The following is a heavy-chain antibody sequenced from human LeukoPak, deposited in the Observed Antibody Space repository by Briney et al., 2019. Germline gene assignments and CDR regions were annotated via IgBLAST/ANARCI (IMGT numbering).Heavy chain of an antibody. CDR3: ARRPWVFVGYYYMDV. CDR2: IYYSGST. CDR1: GGSISSSYY. J-gene: IGHJ6*03. V-gene: IGHV4-39*01. D-gene: IGHD6-13*01. Sequence: SETLSLTCTVSGGSISSSYYWGWIRQPPGKGLEWIGSIYYSGSTYYNPSLKSRVTISVDTSKNQFSLKLSSVTAADTAVYYCARRPWVFVGYYYMDVWGKGTTVTVSS.